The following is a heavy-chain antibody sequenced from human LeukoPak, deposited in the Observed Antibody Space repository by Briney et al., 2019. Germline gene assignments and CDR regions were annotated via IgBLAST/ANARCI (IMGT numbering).Heavy chain of an antibody. J-gene: IGHJ5*02. D-gene: IGHD4-23*01. V-gene: IGHV4-34*01. CDR1: GGSFSGYY. CDR2: INHSGST. Sequence: SETLSLTCAVYGGSFSGYYWSWIRQPPGKGLEWIGEINHSGSTNYNPSLKSRVTISVDTSKNQFSLKLSSVTAADTAVYYCARTHYGGNSGWSDPWGQGTLVTVSS. CDR3: ARTHYGGNSGWSDP.